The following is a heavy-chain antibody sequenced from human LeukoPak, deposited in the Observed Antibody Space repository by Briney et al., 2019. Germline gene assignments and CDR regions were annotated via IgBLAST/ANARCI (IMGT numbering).Heavy chain of an antibody. Sequence: GGSLRLSCAASGFTFSSYAMSWVRQAPGKGLEWVSAISGSGGTTYYADSVKGRFTISRDNSKSTLYVQMNSLRAEDTAVYYCAIVVAARHGTYDPWGQGNLVTISS. CDR1: GFTFSSYA. CDR2: ISGSGGTT. V-gene: IGHV3-23*01. D-gene: IGHD6-6*01. CDR3: AIVVAARHGTYDP. J-gene: IGHJ5*02.